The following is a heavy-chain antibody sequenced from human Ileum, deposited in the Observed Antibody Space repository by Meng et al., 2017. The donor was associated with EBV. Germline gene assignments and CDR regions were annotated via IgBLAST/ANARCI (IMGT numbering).Heavy chain of an antibody. D-gene: IGHD4-17*01. J-gene: IGHJ4*02. CDR2: IHPSGIT. Sequence: QVQLQPWVAGLWRRSEXVCLTCGVYGWSFSDYYWSWIRQPPGKGLEWLGEIHPSGITNYNPSLNSRVTISVDTSKNQFSLKLTSVTAADTAMYYCTRGLDYAKQGYWGQGTLVTVSS. V-gene: IGHV4-34*01. CDR3: TRGLDYAKQGY. CDR1: GWSFSDYY.